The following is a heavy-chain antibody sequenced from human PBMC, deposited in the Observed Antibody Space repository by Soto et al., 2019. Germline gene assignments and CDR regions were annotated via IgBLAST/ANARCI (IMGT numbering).Heavy chain of an antibody. Sequence: QVQLVESGEGLAKPGGSLSLSCAAFGLTLSNSYMSWIRQAPGKGLEWVSYITSGSTIYYADSVKGRFTISRDNAKNSLYLQMKSLRAEDTAVYYCAASRGYDYVVYWGQGTLVTVSS. CDR3: AASRGYDYVVY. D-gene: IGHD5-12*01. CDR2: ITSGSTI. J-gene: IGHJ4*02. V-gene: IGHV3-11*01. CDR1: GLTLSNSY.